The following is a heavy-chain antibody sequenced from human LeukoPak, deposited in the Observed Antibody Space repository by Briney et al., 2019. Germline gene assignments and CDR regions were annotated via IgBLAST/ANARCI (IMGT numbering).Heavy chain of an antibody. CDR1: GFSFSDFY. Sequence: GGSLRLSCAASGFSFSDFYMSWIRQAPGMGLEWISYIGTRSNPIYYADSVKGRFTISRDDAKNSLYLQMNSLRDEDTAVYFCAREARGSGRDFDYWGQGTLVTASS. D-gene: IGHD1-26*01. CDR3: AREARGSGRDFDY. J-gene: IGHJ4*02. V-gene: IGHV3-11*01. CDR2: IGTRSNPI.